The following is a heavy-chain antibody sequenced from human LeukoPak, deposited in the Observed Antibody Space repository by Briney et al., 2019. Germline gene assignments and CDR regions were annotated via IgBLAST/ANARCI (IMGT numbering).Heavy chain of an antibody. J-gene: IGHJ3*02. CDR3: ATGGRWELPRPYAFEI. Sequence: ASVKVSCKAFGYTFTSNYMHWVRQAPGQGLEWMGWISAYNGHTNYAQKLQGRVTVSTDTSTSTAYMELRSLRSDDTAVYYCATGGRWELPRPYAFEIWGQGTMVTVSS. CDR2: ISAYNGHT. D-gene: IGHD1-26*01. CDR1: GYTFTSNY. V-gene: IGHV1-18*04.